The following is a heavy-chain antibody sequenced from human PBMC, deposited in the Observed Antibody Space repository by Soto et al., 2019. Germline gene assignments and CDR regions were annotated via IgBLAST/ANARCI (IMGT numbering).Heavy chain of an antibody. CDR2: IKPDNWKT. CDR1: GNTLTRYT. D-gene: IGHD1-26*01. J-gene: IGHJ4*02. CDR3: ARVSRGSSVYYFDY. Sequence: ASVKVSFNDSGNTLTRYTMNCVPQAPGQKLDWMGWIKPDNWKTARSQMFHHRVIITRDTYASTAYMDLSILRSEDTAMYYCARVSRGSSVYYFDYWGQGTLVTVSS. V-gene: IGHV1-3*01.